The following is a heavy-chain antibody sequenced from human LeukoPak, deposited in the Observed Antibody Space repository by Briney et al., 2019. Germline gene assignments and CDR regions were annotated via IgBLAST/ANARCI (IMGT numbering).Heavy chain of an antibody. CDR2: MYHSGST. Sequence: PSETLSLTCTVSGYSISSGHYWGWIRQPPGKGLEWIGSMYHSGSTYNNPPLKSRVTISEDTSKNQFSLKLRSVTAADTAVYYCARGPRFGELLWHWFDPWGQGTLVTVSS. CDR3: ARGPRFGELLWHWFDP. CDR1: GYSISSGHY. D-gene: IGHD3-10*01. V-gene: IGHV4-38-2*02. J-gene: IGHJ5*02.